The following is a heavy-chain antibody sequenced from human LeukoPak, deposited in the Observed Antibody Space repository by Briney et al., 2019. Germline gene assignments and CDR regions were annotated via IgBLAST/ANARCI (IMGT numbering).Heavy chain of an antibody. CDR2: IYYSGST. V-gene: IGHV4-39*07. Sequence: PSETLSLTCTVSGGSISSSSYYWGWIRQPPGRGLEWIGSIYYSGSTYYNPSLKSRVTISVDTSENQFSLKLTSVAAADTAVYYCARWPSTWSFDYWGQGTLVTVSS. CDR3: ARWPSTWSFDY. J-gene: IGHJ4*02. D-gene: IGHD6-13*01. CDR1: GGSISSSSYY.